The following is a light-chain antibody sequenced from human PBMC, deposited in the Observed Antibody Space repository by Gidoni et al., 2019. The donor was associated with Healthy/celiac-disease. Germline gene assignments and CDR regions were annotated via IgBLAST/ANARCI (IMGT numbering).Light chain of an antibody. CDR2: KVS. V-gene: IGKV2-30*01. CDR3: MQGTHWPPT. Sequence: DVVMTQSTLSLHVTLGQPASISCRSSQSLVYSDGKTYLNWFQQRPGQSPRRLMYKVSNRDSGVPDRVIGSGSGTDFTLKISRVEAEYFGVYYCMQGTHWPPTFGQGTKVEIK. J-gene: IGKJ1*01. CDR1: QSLVYSDGKTY.